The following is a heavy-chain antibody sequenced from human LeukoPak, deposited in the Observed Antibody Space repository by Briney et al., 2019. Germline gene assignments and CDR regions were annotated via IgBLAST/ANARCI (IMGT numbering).Heavy chain of an antibody. CDR3: TRQSGDMDV. J-gene: IGHJ6*03. D-gene: IGHD2-8*02. V-gene: IGHV3-48*04. Sequence: GGSLRLSCAASGFTFSSNCMSWVRQAPGQGLEWVSYISSSGSTICYAESVKGRFTISRDNAKNSLYLQMNSLKTEGTAVYYCTRQSGDMDVWGKGTMVTVSS. CDR1: GFTFSSNC. CDR2: ISSSGSTI.